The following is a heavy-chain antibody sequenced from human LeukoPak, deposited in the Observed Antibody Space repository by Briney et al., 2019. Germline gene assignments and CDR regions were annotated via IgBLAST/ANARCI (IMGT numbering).Heavy chain of an antibody. CDR3: ARYGTAATLYFDL. CDR2: IRQDGSEK. CDR1: GFTFTDYW. V-gene: IGHV3-7*01. Sequence: PGGSLRLSCEVSGFTFTDYWMNWVRQDPGEGPEWVASIRQDGSEKTYVDSVKGRFTISRDNTKNSLSLQLNGMRAEDTAVYYCARYGTAATLYFDLWGQGTLVTVSS. J-gene: IGHJ4*01. D-gene: IGHD2-15*01.